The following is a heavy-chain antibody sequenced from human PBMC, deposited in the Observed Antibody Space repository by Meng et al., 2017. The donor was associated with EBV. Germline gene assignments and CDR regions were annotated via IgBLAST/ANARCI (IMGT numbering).Heavy chain of an antibody. CDR3: ARVGIAVAGTGDY. J-gene: IGHJ4*02. Sequence: QGQLVQPWAWGKKPGASVKVSCKASGYTFTGYYMHWVRQAPGQGLEWMGRINPNSGGTNYAQKFQGRVTMTRDTSISTAYMELSRLRSDDTAVYYCARVGIAVAGTGDYWGQGTLVTVSS. V-gene: IGHV1-2*06. D-gene: IGHD6-19*01. CDR1: GYTFTGYY. CDR2: INPNSGGT.